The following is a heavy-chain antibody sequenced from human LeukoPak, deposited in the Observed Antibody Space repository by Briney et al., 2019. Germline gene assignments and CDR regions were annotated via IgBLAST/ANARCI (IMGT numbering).Heavy chain of an antibody. CDR2: INPNSGGT. CDR1: GYTFTGYY. D-gene: IGHD3-22*01. CDR3: ARDHVPSYDSSGYWVI. Sequence: ASVKVSCKASGYTFTGYYMHWVRQAPGQGLEWMGWINPNSGGTNYAEKFQGRVTMTRDTSISTAYMELSRLRSDDTAVYSCARDHVPSYDSSGYWVIWGQGTMVTVSS. J-gene: IGHJ3*02. V-gene: IGHV1-2*02.